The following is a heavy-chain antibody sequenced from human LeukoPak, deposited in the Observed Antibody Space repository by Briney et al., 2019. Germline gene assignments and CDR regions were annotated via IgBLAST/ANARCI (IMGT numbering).Heavy chain of an antibody. V-gene: IGHV3-23*01. J-gene: IGHJ4*02. CDR3: AKDHYDSSGYFIRPTMN. CDR1: GFTFNIYA. D-gene: IGHD3-22*01. CDR2: ITSSGGGT. Sequence: PGGSLRLSCAASGFTFNIYAMSWVRQAPGKGLEWVSSITSSGGGTFYADSVKDRFTISRDNSKNTLYLQMNSLRAEDTAVYYCAKDHYDSSGYFIRPTMNWGQGTLVTVSS.